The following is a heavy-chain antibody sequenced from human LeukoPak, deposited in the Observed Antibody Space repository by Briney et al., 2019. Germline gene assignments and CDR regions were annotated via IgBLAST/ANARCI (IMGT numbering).Heavy chain of an antibody. J-gene: IGHJ3*02. V-gene: IGHV1-2*02. Sequence: ASVKVSGKASGYTFTGYYMHWVRQAPGQGLEWMGWINPNSGGTNYAQKFQGRVTMTRDTSISTAYMELSRLRSDDTAVYYCARAIITIFGSDAFDIWGQGTMVTVSS. CDR2: INPNSGGT. D-gene: IGHD3-3*01. CDR1: GYTFTGYY. CDR3: ARAIITIFGSDAFDI.